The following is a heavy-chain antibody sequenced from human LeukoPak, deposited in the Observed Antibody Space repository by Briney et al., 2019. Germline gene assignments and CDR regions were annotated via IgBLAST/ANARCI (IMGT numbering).Heavy chain of an antibody. CDR2: INPNSGGT. CDR3: AKQLPYYYGMDV. J-gene: IGHJ6*02. V-gene: IGHV1-2*02. Sequence: ASVTVSCKASGYTFTGYYMHWVRQAPGQGLEWMGWINPNSGGTNYAQKFQGRVTMTRDTSISTAYMELSRLRSDDTAVYYCAKQLPYYYGMDVWGQGTTVTVSS. CDR1: GYTFTGYY. D-gene: IGHD5-18*01.